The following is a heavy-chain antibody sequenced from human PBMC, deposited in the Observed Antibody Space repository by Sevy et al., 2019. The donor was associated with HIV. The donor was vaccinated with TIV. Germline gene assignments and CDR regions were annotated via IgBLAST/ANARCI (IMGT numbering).Heavy chain of an antibody. J-gene: IGHJ4*02. D-gene: IGHD6-13*01. CDR1: GFTFGNYA. CDR2: ISGRTIDT. V-gene: IGHV3-23*01. CDR3: AKDRTYSLSWYYLDH. Sequence: GGSLRLSCAASGFTFGNYAMNGVRQAPGKGLEGVSSISGRTIDTSYADSVKGRFTISRDNSQNTLYLEMKSRRAEDTAVYYCAKDRTYSLSWYYLDHWGQGTLVTVSS.